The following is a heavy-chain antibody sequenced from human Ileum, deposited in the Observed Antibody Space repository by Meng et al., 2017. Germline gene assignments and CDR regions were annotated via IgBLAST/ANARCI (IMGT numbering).Heavy chain of an antibody. J-gene: IGHJ3*01. CDR2: IGRSGTTI. D-gene: IGHD1-26*01. CDR1: GFTFSSYE. Sequence: SLKISCAASGFTFSSYEMNWVRQAPGKGLEWVSNIGRSGTTIYYADSVKGRFTISRDNAKNSLYLQMSNLRAEDTALYYCEKKRWELLDGFDVWGQGTLVTVSS. CDR3: EKKRWELLDGFDV. V-gene: IGHV3-48*03.